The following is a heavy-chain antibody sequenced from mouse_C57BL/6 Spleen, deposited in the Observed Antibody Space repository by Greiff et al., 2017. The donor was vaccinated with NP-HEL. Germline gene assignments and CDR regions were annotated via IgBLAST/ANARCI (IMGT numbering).Heavy chain of an antibody. D-gene: IGHD4-1*01. CDR1: GYTFTSYW. CDR2: IDPSDSYT. CDR3: ASRWGTY. V-gene: IGHV1-50*01. J-gene: IGHJ3*01. Sequence: QVQLQQPGAELVKPGASVKLSCKASGYTFTSYWMQWVKQRPGQGLEWIGEIDPSDSYTNYNQKFKGKATLTVDTSSSTAYMQLSSLTSEDSAVYYCASRWGTYWGQGTLVTVSA.